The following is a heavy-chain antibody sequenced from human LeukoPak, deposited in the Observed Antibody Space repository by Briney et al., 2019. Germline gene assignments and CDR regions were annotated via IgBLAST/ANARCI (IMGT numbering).Heavy chain of an antibody. V-gene: IGHV3-20*04. D-gene: IGHD6-13*01. CDR2: INWNGGST. CDR3: ARDGRDSISWVYFDY. J-gene: IGHJ4*02. CDR1: GFTFDDYG. Sequence: GGSLRLSCAASGFTFDDYGMSWLRQAPGKGLEWVSGINWNGGSTGYADSVKGRFTISRDNAKNSLYLQMNSLRAEDTALYYCARDGRDSISWVYFDYWGEGTLVTVSA.